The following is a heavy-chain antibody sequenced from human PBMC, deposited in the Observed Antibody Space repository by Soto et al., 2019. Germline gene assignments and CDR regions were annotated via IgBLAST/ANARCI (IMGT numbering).Heavy chain of an antibody. CDR1: EFTFSNYA. V-gene: IGHV3-23*01. D-gene: IGHD3-22*01. CDR3: AKNPGYYYDSTGYHFDY. CDR2: ISYGGGTT. J-gene: IGHJ4*02. Sequence: EVQLLESGGGLVQPGGSLRLSCAASEFTFSNYAMSWVRQAPGKGLEWVSAISYGGGTTYYADSVKGQFTISRDNSKNTLYLQLNSLRAEDTAVYYYAKNPGYYYDSTGYHFDYWGQGTLVTVSS.